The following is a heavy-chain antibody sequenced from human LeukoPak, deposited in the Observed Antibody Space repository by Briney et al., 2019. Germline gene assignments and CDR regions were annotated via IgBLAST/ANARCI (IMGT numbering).Heavy chain of an antibody. Sequence: SETLSLTCSVSGGSISSDYWSWIRQPPGKGLEWIEYIYYSGTTNYNPSLKSRATISVDTSKNQFSLKLSSVTAADTAVYYCARHVPHRSGYSSGWAFDYWGQGTLVTVSS. D-gene: IGHD6-19*01. CDR1: GGSISSDY. CDR3: ARHVPHRSGYSSGWAFDY. V-gene: IGHV4-59*08. CDR2: IYYSGTT. J-gene: IGHJ4*02.